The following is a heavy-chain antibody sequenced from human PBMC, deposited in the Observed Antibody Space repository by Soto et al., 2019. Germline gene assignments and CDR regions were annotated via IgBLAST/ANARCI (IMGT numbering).Heavy chain of an antibody. Sequence: QVQLVQSGAEVKKPGASVKVSCKASGYTFTSYGISWVRQAPGQGLEWMGWISAYNGNTNYAQKLQGRVTMTTDTSTSTAYMALRSLRSDDTAVYYCARPGLYCSSTSCYEGWFDPWGQGTLVTVSS. V-gene: IGHV1-18*01. CDR3: ARPGLYCSSTSCYEGWFDP. CDR2: ISAYNGNT. D-gene: IGHD2-2*01. J-gene: IGHJ5*02. CDR1: GYTFTSYG.